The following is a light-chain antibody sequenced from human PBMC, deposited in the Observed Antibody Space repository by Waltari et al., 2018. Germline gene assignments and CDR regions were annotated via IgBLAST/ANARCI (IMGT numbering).Light chain of an antibody. CDR3: QQYYSSPYT. J-gene: IGKJ2*01. Sequence: DIVMTQSPDSLAVSLGERATINCKFSQSILYSSNNKNYLAWYQQKTGQPPKLLIYWASTLESFVPDRFSCSGSGTDFTLTISSLQAEDVSIYYCQQYYSSPYTFGQGTKLEIK. CDR1: QSILYSSNNKNY. V-gene: IGKV4-1*01. CDR2: WAS.